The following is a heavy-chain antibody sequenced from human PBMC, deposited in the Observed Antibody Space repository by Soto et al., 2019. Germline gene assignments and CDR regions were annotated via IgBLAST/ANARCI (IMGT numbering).Heavy chain of an antibody. CDR3: ATSKGAVVISPYYFDY. D-gene: IGHD3-22*01. V-gene: IGHV3-74*01. J-gene: IGHJ4*02. CDR1: GLTFSSNW. Sequence: EVQLVESGGGLVQPGGSLRLSCVASGLTFSSNWMYWVRQVPGKGLVWVSRINSDGTIITYADSVKGRFTISRDNAKKTLSLQMNSLRGEDTAIYYCATSKGAVVISPYYFDYWGQGTLVTVSS. CDR2: INSDGTII.